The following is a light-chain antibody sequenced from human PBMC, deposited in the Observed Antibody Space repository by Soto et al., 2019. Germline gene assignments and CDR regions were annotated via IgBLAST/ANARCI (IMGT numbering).Light chain of an antibody. CDR2: AAS. V-gene: IGKV1-6*01. CDR3: LQDYDYPRT. CDR1: QFIRND. J-gene: IGKJ1*01. Sequence: AIPMTQSPSSLSASVGDRVTITCRASQFIRNDLGWYQQRPGKAPKLLIYAASILHSGVPSRFSGSGAGTDFTLTISSLQPEDSATYYCLQDYDYPRTFGQGTKVEIK.